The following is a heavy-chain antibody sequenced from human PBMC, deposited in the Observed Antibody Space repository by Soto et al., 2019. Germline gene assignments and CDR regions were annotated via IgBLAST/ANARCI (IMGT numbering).Heavy chain of an antibody. Sequence: PSETLSLTCTVSGGSISSGGYYWSWIRQHPGKGLEWIGYIYYSGSTYYNPSLKSRVTISVDTSKNQFSLKLSSVTAADTAVYYCARDRIASAGTCYYGMDVWGQGTTVTVSS. V-gene: IGHV4-31*03. CDR3: ARDRIASAGTCYYGMDV. D-gene: IGHD6-13*01. CDR1: GGSISSGGYY. J-gene: IGHJ6*02. CDR2: IYYSGST.